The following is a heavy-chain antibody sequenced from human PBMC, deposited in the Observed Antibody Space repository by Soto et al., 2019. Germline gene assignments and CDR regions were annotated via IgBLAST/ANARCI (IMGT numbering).Heavy chain of an antibody. CDR3: ERCSGYYYWDDY. D-gene: IGHD3-22*01. Sequence: QGQLVQSGAEEKKPGASVKVSCKASGYTFTSYAMHWVRQAPGQRLEWMGWLNAGNGNTKYSQKFQGRVTIASDTTASTAYMELSRLRSEDTDVYYCERCSGYYYWDDYWGQGTLVTVSS. J-gene: IGHJ4*02. CDR2: LNAGNGNT. CDR1: GYTFTSYA. V-gene: IGHV1-3*05.